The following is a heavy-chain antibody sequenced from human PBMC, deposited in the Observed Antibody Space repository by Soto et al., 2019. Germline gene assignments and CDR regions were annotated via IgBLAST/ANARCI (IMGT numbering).Heavy chain of an antibody. V-gene: IGHV3-23*01. CDR3: AKVFLTVVLNYYYYGMDV. D-gene: IGHD2-15*01. J-gene: IGHJ6*02. Sequence: HGCSVRLCCAACGFVVLGYARIVIRQAPGKGLEWVSVISGSGGSTYYADSVKGRFTISRDNTKNTLYLQMNSLRAEDTAVYYCAKVFLTVVLNYYYYGMDVWAQGPPVT. CDR1: GFVVLGYA. CDR2: ISGSGGST.